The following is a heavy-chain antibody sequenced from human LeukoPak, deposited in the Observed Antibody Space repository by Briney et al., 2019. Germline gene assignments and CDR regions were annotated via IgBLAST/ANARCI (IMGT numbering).Heavy chain of an antibody. J-gene: IGHJ4*02. CDR1: GFTFSSYA. V-gene: IGHV3-23*01. D-gene: IGHD1-26*01. Sequence: GGSLRLSCAASGFTFSSYAMSWVRQAPGKGLEWVSAISGSGGSTYYADSVKGRFTISRDNAKNTLYLQMNSLRAEDTAVYYWERVGIDSFFDSWAQEPLATFPS. CDR3: ERVGIDSFFDS. CDR2: ISGSGGST.